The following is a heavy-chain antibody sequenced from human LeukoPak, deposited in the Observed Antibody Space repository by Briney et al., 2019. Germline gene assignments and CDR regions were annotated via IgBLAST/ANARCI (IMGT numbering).Heavy chain of an antibody. D-gene: IGHD2-21*01. CDR2: IIPIFGTA. CDR3: ASVNGDGAEYFQH. J-gene: IGHJ1*01. V-gene: IGHV1-69*13. Sequence: SVKVSCKASGGTFSSYAISWVRQAPGQGLEWMGGIIPIFGTANYAQKFQGRVTITADESTSTAYMELSSLRSEDTAVYYCASVNGDGAEYFQHWGQGTLVTVSS. CDR1: GGTFSSYA.